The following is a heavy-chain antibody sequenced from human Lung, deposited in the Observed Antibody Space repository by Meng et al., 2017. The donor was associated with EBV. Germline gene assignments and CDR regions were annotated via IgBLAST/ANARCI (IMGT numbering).Heavy chain of an antibody. CDR3: ARDLTGRNNY. CDR2: ISFDGNHK. J-gene: IGHJ4*02. D-gene: IGHD3-9*01. V-gene: IGHV3-30-3*01. Sequence: VRVWDAGGGGVQLGRSLVPSGAASGFNFSSNARHWVRQAPGKGLEWVAIISFDGNHKYYADSVKGRFTISRDNSKNTLFLQMNSLRAEDSAVYYCARDLTGRNNYWGQGTLVTVAS. CDR1: GFNFSSNA.